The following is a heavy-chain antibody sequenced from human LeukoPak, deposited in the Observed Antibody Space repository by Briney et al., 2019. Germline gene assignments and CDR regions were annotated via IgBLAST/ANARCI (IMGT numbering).Heavy chain of an antibody. Sequence: GGSLRLSCAASGFTFSYYTMHWVRQAPGKGLEQLAVISYDGSNKYYADSVKGRFTISRDNSKNTLYLQMNSLRVEDTAVYYCARVLNYYDSSGYYFSYWGQGTLVTVSS. V-gene: IGHV3-30-3*01. CDR3: ARVLNYYDSSGYYFSY. CDR1: GFTFSYYT. J-gene: IGHJ4*02. CDR2: ISYDGSNK. D-gene: IGHD3-22*01.